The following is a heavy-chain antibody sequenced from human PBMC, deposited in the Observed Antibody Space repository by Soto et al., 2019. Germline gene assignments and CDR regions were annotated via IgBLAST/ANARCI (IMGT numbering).Heavy chain of an antibody. V-gene: IGHV4-38-2*01. D-gene: IGHD2-15*01. Sequence: SETLSLTCGVSGFFISSGNYLGWIRKPPGKGLEWIGSIFHGGNTYYNPSLKSRVTISVDMSKNQFSLKLNSVTAADTAVYYCAGARWYDAFDVWGQGTVVTVSS. CDR2: IFHGGNT. J-gene: IGHJ3*01. CDR1: GFFISSGNY. CDR3: AGARWYDAFDV.